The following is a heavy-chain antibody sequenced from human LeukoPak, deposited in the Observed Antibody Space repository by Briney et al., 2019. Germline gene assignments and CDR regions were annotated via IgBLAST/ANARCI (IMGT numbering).Heavy chain of an antibody. CDR1: GFTFSSYG. D-gene: IGHD6-19*01. CDR3: AKVFGRGWYPD. CDR2: ISYDGSNK. J-gene: IGHJ4*02. Sequence: GGSLRLSCAASGFTFSSYGMHWLRQAPGKGLEWVAVISYDGSNKYYADSVKGRFTIYRDNSKNTLYLQMNSLRAEDTAVYYCAKVFGRGWYPDWGQGTLVTVSS. V-gene: IGHV3-30*18.